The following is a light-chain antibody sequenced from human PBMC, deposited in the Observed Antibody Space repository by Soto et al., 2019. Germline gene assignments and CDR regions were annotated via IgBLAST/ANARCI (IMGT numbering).Light chain of an antibody. CDR2: GAS. V-gene: IGKV3-15*01. CDR3: QQYGSSSLT. Sequence: EIVMTQSPATLSVSPGERATLSCRASQSVSSNLAWYQQKPGQAPRLLIYGASTRATGIPARFSGSGSGTEFTLTISRLQPDDFAVYYCQQYGSSSLTFGPGTKVDIK. J-gene: IGKJ3*01. CDR1: QSVSSN.